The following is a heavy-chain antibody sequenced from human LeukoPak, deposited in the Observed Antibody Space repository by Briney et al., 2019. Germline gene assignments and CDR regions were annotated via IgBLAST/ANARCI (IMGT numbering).Heavy chain of an antibody. J-gene: IGHJ4*02. D-gene: IGHD6-13*01. Sequence: TGGSLRLSCAASGFTFSDYYMSWIRQAPGKGLEWVSYISSSGSTIYYADSVKGRFTISRDNAKNSLYLQMNSLRAEDTAVYYCATLIAAAGTDFDYWGQGTLVTVSS. CDR2: ISSSGSTI. V-gene: IGHV3-11*01. CDR3: ATLIAAAGTDFDY. CDR1: GFTFSDYY.